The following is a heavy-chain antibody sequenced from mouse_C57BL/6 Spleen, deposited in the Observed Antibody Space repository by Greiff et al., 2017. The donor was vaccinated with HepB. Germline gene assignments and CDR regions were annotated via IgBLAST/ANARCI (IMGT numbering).Heavy chain of an antibody. Sequence: LVKPGASVKLSCKASGYTFTEYTIHWVKQRSGQGLEWIGWFYPGSGSIKYNEKFKDKATLTADKSSSTVYMELSRLTSEDSAVYFCARHEGPSYYYGSSWFAYWGQGTLVTVSA. D-gene: IGHD1-1*01. J-gene: IGHJ3*01. CDR2: FYPGSGSI. CDR3: ARHEGPSYYYGSSWFAY. CDR1: GYTFTEYT. V-gene: IGHV1-62-2*01.